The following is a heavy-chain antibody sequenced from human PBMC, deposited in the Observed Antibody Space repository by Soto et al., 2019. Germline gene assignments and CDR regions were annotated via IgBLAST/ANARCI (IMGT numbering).Heavy chain of an antibody. CDR3: ARAGLYCGGDCYSVCDY. CDR1: GGSISSGGYY. V-gene: IGHV4-31*03. CDR2: IYYSGST. Sequence: QVQLQESGPGLVKPSQTLSLTCTVSGGSISSGGYYWSWIRQHPGKGLEWIGYIYYSGSTYYNPSPTRRVTISVDTSKNQFSLKLGSVTAADTAVYYCARAGLYCGGDCYSVCDYWGQGTLVTVSS. J-gene: IGHJ4*02. D-gene: IGHD2-21*01.